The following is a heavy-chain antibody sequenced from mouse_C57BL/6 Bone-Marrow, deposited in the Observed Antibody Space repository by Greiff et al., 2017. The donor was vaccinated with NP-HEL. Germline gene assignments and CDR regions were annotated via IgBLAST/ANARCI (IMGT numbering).Heavy chain of an antibody. CDR2: INPNYGTT. Sequence: VQLQQSGPELVKPGASVKISCKASGYSFTDYYMNWVKQSHGKSLEWIGVINPNYGTTNYNQKFKGKATLTADQSSSTAYMQLSSLTSEDSAVYYCARNRVCYYDDGVEYWGQGTPVTVSS. CDR3: ARNRVCYYDDGVEY. CDR1: GYSFTDYY. D-gene: IGHD1-1*01. V-gene: IGHV1-39*01. J-gene: IGHJ2*01.